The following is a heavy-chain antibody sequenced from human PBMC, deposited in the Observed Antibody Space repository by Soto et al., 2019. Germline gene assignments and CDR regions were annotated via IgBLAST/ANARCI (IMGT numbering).Heavy chain of an antibody. CDR3: ARARNFWTGYYKGGFYYFDY. D-gene: IGHD3-3*01. J-gene: IGHJ4*02. CDR2: ISYSGST. V-gene: IGHV4-59*01. CDR1: GDSNSSYY. Sequence: SETLSLTCTVSGDSNSSYYWGWIRQPPGKGLEWIGYISYSGSTTYNPSLKSRVTIFAHTSKNQFSLRLNSVTAADTAVYYCARARNFWTGYYKGGFYYFDYWGQGTLVTVSS.